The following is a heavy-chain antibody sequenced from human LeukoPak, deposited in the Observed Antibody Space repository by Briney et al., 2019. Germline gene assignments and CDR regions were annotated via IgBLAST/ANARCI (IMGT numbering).Heavy chain of an antibody. V-gene: IGHV3-21*01. J-gene: IGHJ4*02. CDR1: GFTFSSYS. CDR3: ARGSSDQDYFDY. Sequence: GGSLRLSCAASGFTFSSYSMKWVRQAPGKGLEWVSSISSSSSYIYYADSVKGRFTISRDNAKNSLYLQMNSLRAEDTAVYYCARGSSDQDYFDYWGQGTLVTVSS. CDR2: ISSSSSYI. D-gene: IGHD6-19*01.